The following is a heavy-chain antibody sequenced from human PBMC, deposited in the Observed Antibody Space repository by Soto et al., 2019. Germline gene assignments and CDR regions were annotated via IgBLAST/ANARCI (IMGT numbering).Heavy chain of an antibody. CDR1: GFTFNNYA. D-gene: IGHD2-15*01. Sequence: EVQLLESGGGLVQPGGSLRLSCAVYGFTFNNYAMSWVRQAPGRGLEWVSAVSGSGSSTYYADSVKGRFTISRDNSKNTLYLQMNSLRAEDTAVYYCARRSPSWAFDIWGQGTMVTVSS. V-gene: IGHV3-23*01. CDR2: VSGSGSST. J-gene: IGHJ3*02. CDR3: ARRSPSWAFDI.